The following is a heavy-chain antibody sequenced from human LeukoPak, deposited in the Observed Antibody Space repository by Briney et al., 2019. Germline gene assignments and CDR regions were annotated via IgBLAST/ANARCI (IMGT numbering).Heavy chain of an antibody. V-gene: IGHV3-30*18. CDR1: GFTFSSYG. CDR2: ISYDGST. D-gene: IGHD2/OR15-2a*01. CDR3: AKGEYYSIDY. Sequence: GGSLRLSCAASGFTFSSYGMHWVRQAPGKGLEWVAVISYDGSTYYADSVKGRFTISRDNSKNTLYLQMNSLRAEDTAVYYCAKGEYYSIDYWGQGTLVTVSS. J-gene: IGHJ4*02.